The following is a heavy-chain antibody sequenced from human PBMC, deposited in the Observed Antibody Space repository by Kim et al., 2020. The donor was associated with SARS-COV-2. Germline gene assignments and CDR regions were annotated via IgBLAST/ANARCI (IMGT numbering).Heavy chain of an antibody. CDR1: GFTFSNYI. CDR2: ITGDDVDT. CDR3: AKDLRGGDIFRYFDC. J-gene: IGHJ4*02. D-gene: IGHD3-9*01. Sequence: GGSLRLSCAVSGFTFSNYIISWVRQAPGKGLEWVSSITGDDVDTYYADSVGGRFTISRDNSKNTVYLQMNSLRAEDTAKYYCAKDLRGGDIFRYFDCWGQGTVVTVSS. V-gene: IGHV3-23*01.